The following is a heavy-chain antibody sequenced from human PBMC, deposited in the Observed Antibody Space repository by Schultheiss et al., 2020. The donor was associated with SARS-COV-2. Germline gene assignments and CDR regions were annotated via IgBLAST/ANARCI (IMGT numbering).Heavy chain of an antibody. CDR1: GFTFDDYA. CDR2: ISWNSGSI. CDR3: AKGGGYYGSGADYFDY. D-gene: IGHD3-10*01. V-gene: IGHV3-9*01. J-gene: IGHJ4*02. Sequence: GGSLRLSCAASGFTFDDYAMHWVRQAPGKGLEWVSGISWNSGSIGYADSVKGRFTISRDNAKNSLYLQMNSLRAEDTALYYCAKGGGYYGSGADYFDYWGQGTLVTVSS.